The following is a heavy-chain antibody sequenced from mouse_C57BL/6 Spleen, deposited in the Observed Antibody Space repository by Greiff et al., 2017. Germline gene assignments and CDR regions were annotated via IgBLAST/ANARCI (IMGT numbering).Heavy chain of an antibody. CDR2: IDPENGDT. D-gene: IGHD2-14*01. Sequence: EVQLQQSGAELVRPGASVKLSCTASGFNIKDDYMHWVKQRPEQGLEWIGWIDPENGDTEYASKFQGQATITADTSSNTAYLQLSSLTSEDTAVYYCTTGRPYDSYAMDYWGQGTSVTVSS. V-gene: IGHV14-4*01. CDR1: GFNIKDDY. CDR3: TTGRPYDSYAMDY. J-gene: IGHJ4*01.